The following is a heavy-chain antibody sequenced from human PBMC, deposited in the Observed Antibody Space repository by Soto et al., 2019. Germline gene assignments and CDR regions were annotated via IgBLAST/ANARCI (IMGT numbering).Heavy chain of an antibody. Sequence: QVQLQESGPGLVKPSETLSLTCTVSGGSISSYYWSWIRQPPGKGLEWIGYIYYSGSTNYNPSLKRRVTISVDTSKNQFSLKLSSVTAADTAVYYCARVAAAGSYYYYYYYMDVWGKGTTVTVSS. J-gene: IGHJ6*03. CDR2: IYYSGST. CDR1: GGSISSYY. V-gene: IGHV4-59*08. CDR3: ARVAAAGSYYYYYYYMDV. D-gene: IGHD6-13*01.